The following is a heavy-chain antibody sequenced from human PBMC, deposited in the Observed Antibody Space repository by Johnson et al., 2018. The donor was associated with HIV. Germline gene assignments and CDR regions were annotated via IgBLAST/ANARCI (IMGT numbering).Heavy chain of an antibody. CDR2: ISGGGSAI. CDR1: GFTFSSYA. CDR3: ARVTHSYGYWGAFDI. D-gene: IGHD5-18*01. V-gene: IGHV3-48*01. Sequence: VQLVESGGGVVQPGRSLRLSCAASGFTFSSYAMHWVRQAPGKGLEWISYISGGGSAIYYADFVKGRFTIPRENAKNSLYRQMDSLRAGDTAVYYCARVTHSYGYWGAFDIWGQGTMVTVSS. J-gene: IGHJ3*02.